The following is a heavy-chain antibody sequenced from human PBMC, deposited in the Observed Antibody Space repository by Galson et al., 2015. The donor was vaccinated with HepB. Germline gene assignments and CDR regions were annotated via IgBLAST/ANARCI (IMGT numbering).Heavy chain of an antibody. J-gene: IGHJ5*02. D-gene: IGHD3-10*01. CDR1: GFTFSSYS. V-gene: IGHV3-48*02. CDR2: ISSSSSTI. CDR3: ARDQDYYGSGSYPNWFDP. Sequence: SLRLSCAASGFTFSSYSMNWVRQAPGKGLEWVSYISSSSSTIYYADSVKGRFTISRDNAKNSLYLQMNSLRDEDTAVYYCARDQDYYGSGSYPNWFDPWGQGTLVTVSS.